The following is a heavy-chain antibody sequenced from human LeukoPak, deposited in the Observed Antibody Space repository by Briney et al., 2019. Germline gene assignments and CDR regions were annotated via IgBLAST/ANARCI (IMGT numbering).Heavy chain of an antibody. CDR3: ATAGGWELPFDY. CDR2: VDPEDGET. Sequence: GASVKVSCKLSGYTFTDYYMHWVPQAPGKGLERMGLVDPEDGETIYAEKFQGRVTITADTSTDTVYMGLSSLRSEDTAVYYCATAGGWELPFDYWGQGTLVTVSS. CDR1: GYTFTDYY. V-gene: IGHV1-69-2*01. J-gene: IGHJ4*02. D-gene: IGHD1-26*01.